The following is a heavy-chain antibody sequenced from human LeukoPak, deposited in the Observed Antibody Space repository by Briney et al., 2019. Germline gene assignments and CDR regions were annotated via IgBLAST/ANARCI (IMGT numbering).Heavy chain of an antibody. CDR1: GFIVSSNY. Sequence: PGGSLRLSCAASGFIVSSNYISWVRQAPGKGLEWVSVIYTAGGTSYADSVKGRFTISRDNSKNTLYLQMISLRVEDTAVYYCAKDANTYKNYYYGLDVWGQGTTVTVSS. V-gene: IGHV3-66*01. CDR3: AKDANTYKNYYYGLDV. CDR2: IYTAGGT. D-gene: IGHD1-1*01. J-gene: IGHJ6*02.